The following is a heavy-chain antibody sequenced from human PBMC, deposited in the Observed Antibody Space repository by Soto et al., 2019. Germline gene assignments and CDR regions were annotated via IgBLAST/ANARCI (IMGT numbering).Heavy chain of an antibody. D-gene: IGHD1-1*01. V-gene: IGHV2-5*01. CDR2: VHWNDDK. Sequence: QITLKEAGPTLVKPTQTLTLTCTFSGFSLSTTGEGVFWIRQPPGKAPEWLALVHWNDDKRYSPSLRPRLTIRKDTSRNHVVLSLNNLDPVDTGTNFRAPRPLCDPNPGHNGLDLLGQGTKVIVSS. CDR3: APRPLCDPNPGHNGLDL. J-gene: IGHJ6*02. CDR1: GFSLSTTGEG.